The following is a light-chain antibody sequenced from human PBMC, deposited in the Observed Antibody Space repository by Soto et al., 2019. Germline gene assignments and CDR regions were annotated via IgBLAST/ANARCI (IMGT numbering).Light chain of an antibody. Sequence: QSVLPQPPSASGTPGQRVTISCSGSSSNIGSHYVYWYQQLPGTAPKLLIYRNNQRPSGVPDRVSGSKSGTSASLAISGLRSEDEADYYWAAWDDSLRGWVVGGGTKLAVL. CDR1: SSNIGSHY. CDR3: AAWDDSLRGWV. J-gene: IGLJ3*02. V-gene: IGLV1-47*01. CDR2: RNN.